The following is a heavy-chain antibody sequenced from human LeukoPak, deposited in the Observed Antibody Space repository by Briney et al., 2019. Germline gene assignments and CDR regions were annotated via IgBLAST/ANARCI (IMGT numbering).Heavy chain of an antibody. V-gene: IGHV4-61*02. D-gene: IGHD4-23*01. CDR3: ARDVGPTVALA. CDR1: GGSISSGSYY. Sequence: SQTLSLTCTVSGGSISSGSYYWSWIRQPAGKGLEWIGRIYTSGSTNYNPSLKSRVTISVDTSKNQFSLKLSSVPAADTAVYYCARDVGPTVALAWGQGTLVTVSA. CDR2: IYTSGST. J-gene: IGHJ4*02.